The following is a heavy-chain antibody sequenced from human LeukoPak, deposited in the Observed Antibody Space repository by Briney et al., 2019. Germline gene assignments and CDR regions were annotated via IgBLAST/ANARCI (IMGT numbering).Heavy chain of an antibody. J-gene: IGHJ5*02. CDR3: ARRGYDVLTGYSYNWFDP. CDR2: IYYSGST. D-gene: IGHD3-9*01. V-gene: IGHV4-59*01. Sequence: GSLRLSCEASGFTFSNYWMSWIRQPPGKGLEWIGYIYYSGSTNYNPSLKSRVTISVDTSKNQFSLKLSSVTAADTAVYYCARRGYDVLTGYSYNWFDPWGQGTLVTVSS. CDR1: GFTFSNYW.